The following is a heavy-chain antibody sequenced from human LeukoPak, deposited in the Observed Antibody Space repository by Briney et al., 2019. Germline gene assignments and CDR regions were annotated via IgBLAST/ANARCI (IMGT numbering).Heavy chain of an antibody. D-gene: IGHD6-19*01. CDR3: ATVAVAGNIGAFDI. Sequence: ASVKVSCKASGYTFTGYHMHWVRQAPGQGLEWVGWISAYNGNTNYAQKLQGRVTMTTDTSTSTAYMELRSLRSDDTAVYYCATVAVAGNIGAFDIWGQGTMVTVSS. J-gene: IGHJ3*02. V-gene: IGHV1-18*04. CDR1: GYTFTGYH. CDR2: ISAYNGNT.